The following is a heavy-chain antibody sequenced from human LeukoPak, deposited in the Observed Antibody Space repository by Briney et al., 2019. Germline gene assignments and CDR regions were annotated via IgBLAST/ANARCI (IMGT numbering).Heavy chain of an antibody. CDR3: ASRYCSGGSCPFDY. Sequence: SETLSLTCTVSGGSISSSSYYWCWIRQPPGKGLEWIGSIYYSGSTYYNPSLKSRVTISVDTSKNQCSLKLSSVTAADAAVYYCASRYCSGGSCPFDYWGQGTLVTVSS. D-gene: IGHD2-15*01. V-gene: IGHV4-39*01. J-gene: IGHJ4*02. CDR1: GGSISSSSYY. CDR2: IYYSGST.